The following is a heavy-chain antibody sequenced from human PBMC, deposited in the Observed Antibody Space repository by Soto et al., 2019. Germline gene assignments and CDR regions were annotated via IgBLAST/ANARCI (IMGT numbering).Heavy chain of an antibody. CDR3: ARAYYDFWSGYLWDLYNWFDP. Sequence: QVQLVQSGAEVKKPGASVKVSCKASGYTFTSYGVSWVRQAPGQGLEWMGWISAFNADTNSAQSLQGRVTLTRDTSTSTAYMELRSLISDDTAVYYCARAYYDFWSGYLWDLYNWFDPWGQGTLVTVSS. V-gene: IGHV1-18*01. CDR1: GYTFTSYG. CDR2: ISAFNADT. J-gene: IGHJ5*02. D-gene: IGHD3-3*01.